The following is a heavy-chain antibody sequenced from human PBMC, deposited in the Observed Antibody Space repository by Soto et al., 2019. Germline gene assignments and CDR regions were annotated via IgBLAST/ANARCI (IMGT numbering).Heavy chain of an antibody. J-gene: IGHJ4*02. V-gene: IGHV3-33*01. CDR1: GFTSSSYG. Sequence: WGSLRLSCAASGFTSSSYGMHWVRQAPGKGLEWVAVIWYDGSNKYYADSVKGRFTISRDNSKNTLYLQMNSLRAEDTAVYYCARNIDYGDYVGGAAYWGQGTLVTVSS. CDR2: IWYDGSNK. D-gene: IGHD4-17*01. CDR3: ARNIDYGDYVGGAAY.